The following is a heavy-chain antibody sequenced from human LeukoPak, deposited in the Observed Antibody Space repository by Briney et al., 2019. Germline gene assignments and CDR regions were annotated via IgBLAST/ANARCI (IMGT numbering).Heavy chain of an antibody. Sequence: PGGSLRLSCAASGFTFSSYAMSWVRQAPGKGLEWVSGINWNGGSTGYADSVKGRFTISRDNAKNSLYLQMNSLRAEDTALYHCARGGYYDSSGYSNYYYYGMDVWGQGTTVTVSS. J-gene: IGHJ6*02. V-gene: IGHV3-20*01. CDR1: GFTFSSYA. D-gene: IGHD3-22*01. CDR2: INWNGGST. CDR3: ARGGYYDSSGYSNYYYYGMDV.